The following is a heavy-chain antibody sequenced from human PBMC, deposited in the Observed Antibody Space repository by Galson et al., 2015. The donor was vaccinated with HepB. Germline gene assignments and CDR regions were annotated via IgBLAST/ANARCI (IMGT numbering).Heavy chain of an antibody. CDR2: ITSNGGRT. CDR1: GFTFSRYA. Sequence: SLRLSCAASGFTFSRYAMTWVRQAPGKGLEWISSITSNGGRTFYTNSVKGRFTISRDNSRNTVVLQLSSLRPEDTAVYYCAKDGIMVSNNPYQLPFWGQGTLVSVSS. D-gene: IGHD2-8*01. V-gene: IGHV3-23*01. J-gene: IGHJ4*02. CDR3: AKDGIMVSNNPYQLPF.